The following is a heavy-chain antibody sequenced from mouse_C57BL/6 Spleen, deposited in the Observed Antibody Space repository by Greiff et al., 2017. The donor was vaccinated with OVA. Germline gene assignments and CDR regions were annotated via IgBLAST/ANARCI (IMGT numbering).Heavy chain of an antibody. D-gene: IGHD1-1*01. CDR1: GYAFSSYW. CDR3: ARSDYYGSSSYFDY. J-gene: IGHJ2*01. Sequence: QVQLQQSGAELVKPGASVKISCKASGYAFSSYWMNWVKQRPGKGLEWIGQIYPGDGDTNYNGKFKGKATLTADKSSSTAYMQRSSLTSEDSAVYFCARSDYYGSSSYFDYWGQGTTLTVSS. V-gene: IGHV1-80*01. CDR2: IYPGDGDT.